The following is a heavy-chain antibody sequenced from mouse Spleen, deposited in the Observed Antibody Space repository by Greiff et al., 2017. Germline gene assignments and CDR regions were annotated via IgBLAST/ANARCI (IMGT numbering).Heavy chain of an antibody. D-gene: IGHD2-5*01. CDR3: ARKDSNYFDY. CDR2: ISYDGSN. V-gene: IGHV3-6*01. Sequence: EVKLQESGPGLVKPSQSLSLTCSVTGYSITSGYYWNWIRQFPGNKLEWMGYISYDGSNNYNPSLKNRISITRDTSKNQFFLKLNSVTTEDTATYYCARKDSNYFDYWGQGTTLTVSS. CDR1: GYSITSGYY. J-gene: IGHJ2*01.